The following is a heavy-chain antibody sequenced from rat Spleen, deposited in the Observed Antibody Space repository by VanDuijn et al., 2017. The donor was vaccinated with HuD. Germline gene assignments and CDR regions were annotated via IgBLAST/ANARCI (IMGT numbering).Heavy chain of an antibody. CDR1: GFTFSNYD. CDR2: ISTNGGST. V-gene: IGHV5S23*01. D-gene: IGHD1-11*01. CDR3: ARQRMYYGAEVY. J-gene: IGHJ2*01. Sequence: EVQLVESGGGLVQPGRSLKLSCTTSGFTFSNYDMTWVRQSPTKGLEWVTSISTNGGSTYYRDSVKGRFTISRDNVKSTLYLQMDSLKSADTATYYWARQRMYYGAEVYWGQGVMVTVAS.